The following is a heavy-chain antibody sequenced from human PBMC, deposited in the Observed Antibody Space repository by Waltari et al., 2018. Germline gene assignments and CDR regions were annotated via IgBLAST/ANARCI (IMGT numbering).Heavy chain of an antibody. CDR1: GYSFTTYG. D-gene: IGHD3-10*01. CDR3: ARLGVRGNYGSGSYYNVNYFDY. J-gene: IGHJ4*02. Sequence: EVQLVQSGAEVKKPGESLKISCKVSGYSFTTYGFAGVGKIPGKALDGRGIIYPGDSDTRYSPSFQGQVTISADKSISTAYLQWSSLKASDTAMYYCARLGVRGNYGSGSYYNVNYFDYWGQGTLVTVSS. V-gene: IGHV5-51*01. CDR2: IYPGDSDT.